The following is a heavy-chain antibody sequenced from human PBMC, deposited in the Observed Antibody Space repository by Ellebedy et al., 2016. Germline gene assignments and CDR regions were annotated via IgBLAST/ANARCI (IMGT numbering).Heavy chain of an antibody. CDR3: ARDGLWFGELLYYFDY. CDR2: ISYDGNNK. CDR1: GFTFSSYA. Sequence: GGSLRLXXAASGFTFSSYAMHWVRQAPGKGLEWVAGISYDGNNKYYADSVKGRFIISRDNSKNTLYLQMNSLRAEDTAVYYCARDGLWFGELLYYFDYWGQGTLVTVSS. D-gene: IGHD3-10*01. V-gene: IGHV3-30-3*01. J-gene: IGHJ4*02.